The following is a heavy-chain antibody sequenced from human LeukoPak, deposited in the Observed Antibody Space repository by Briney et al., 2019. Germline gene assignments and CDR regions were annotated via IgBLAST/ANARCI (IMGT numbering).Heavy chain of an antibody. D-gene: IGHD3-22*01. Sequence: GRSLRLSCAASGFTFSSYGMHWVRQAPGKGLEWVAVISYDGSNKYYADSVKGRFTISRDNSKNTLYLQMNSLRAEDTAVYYCAKDGGRDYDSSGYYLFDYWGQGTLVTVSS. V-gene: IGHV3-30*18. CDR2: ISYDGSNK. CDR1: GFTFSSYG. J-gene: IGHJ4*02. CDR3: AKDGGRDYDSSGYYLFDY.